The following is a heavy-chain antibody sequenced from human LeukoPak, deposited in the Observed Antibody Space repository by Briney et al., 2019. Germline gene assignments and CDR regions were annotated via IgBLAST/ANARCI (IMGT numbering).Heavy chain of an antibody. CDR3: AKALGVVPAASFDY. D-gene: IGHD2-2*01. J-gene: IGHJ4*02. CDR1: GFTFSSYA. CDR2: ISGSGGST. Sequence: GGSLRLSCAASGFTFSSYAMSWVRQAPGKGLEWVSAISGSGGSTYYADSVKGRFTISRDNSNNTLYLQMNSLRAEDTAVYYCAKALGVVPAASFDYWGQGTLVTVSS. V-gene: IGHV3-23*01.